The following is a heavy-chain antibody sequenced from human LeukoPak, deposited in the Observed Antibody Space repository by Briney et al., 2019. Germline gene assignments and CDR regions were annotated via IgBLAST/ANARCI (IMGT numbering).Heavy chain of an antibody. D-gene: IGHD5-24*01. J-gene: IGHJ1*01. Sequence: ASVKVSCKASGYTFTSYYMHWVRQAPGQGLEWMGIINPSGGSTSYAQKFQGRVTITTDESTSTAYMELSSLRSEDTAVYYCARGAEMATMRYFQHWGQGTLVTVSS. CDR2: INPSGGST. CDR3: ARGAEMATMRYFQH. V-gene: IGHV1-46*01. CDR1: GYTFTSYY.